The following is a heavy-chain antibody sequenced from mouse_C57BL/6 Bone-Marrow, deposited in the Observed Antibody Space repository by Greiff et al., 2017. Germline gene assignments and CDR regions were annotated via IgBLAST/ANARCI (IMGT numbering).Heavy chain of an antibody. CDR1: GFTFSDAW. CDR2: IRNKANNHAT. Sequence: EVQVVESGGGLVHPGGSMPLSCAASGFTFSDAWMDWVRQSPEKGLEWVAEIRNKANNHATYYAESVKGRFTISRDDSKSSVSLQMNSLRAEDTGIYDWTRRGFAYWGQGTLVTVSA. V-gene: IGHV6-6*01. CDR3: TRRGFAY. J-gene: IGHJ3*01.